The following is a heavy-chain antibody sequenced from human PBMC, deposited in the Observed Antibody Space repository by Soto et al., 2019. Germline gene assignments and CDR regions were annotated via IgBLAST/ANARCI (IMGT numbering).Heavy chain of an antibody. J-gene: IGHJ4*02. CDR1: GYGFTTYG. V-gene: IGHV1-18*01. D-gene: IGHD1-1*01. Sequence: QVHLVQSGAEVKKPGASVKVSCKGSGYGFTTYGITWVRQAPGQGLEWMAWISAHNGNKNYAQKLQGRVTGTKDTSTSTAYMELRSLRSDDTAVYYCARGRYGDYWGQGALVTVSS. CDR2: ISAHNGNK. CDR3: ARGRYGDY.